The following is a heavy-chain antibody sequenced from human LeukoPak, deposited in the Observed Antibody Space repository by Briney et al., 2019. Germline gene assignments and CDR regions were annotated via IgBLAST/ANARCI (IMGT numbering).Heavy chain of an antibody. V-gene: IGHV4-34*01. CDR1: GGSFSGYY. J-gene: IGHJ6*02. Sequence: SETLSLTCAVYGGSFSGYYWSGIPQPPGKGLGGMGEINHIGSTNYTPSLKSRVTISVDTSKNQFSLKLSSVTAADTAVYYCARNLLTIFGVVPYYYYGMDVWGQGTTVTVSS. CDR2: INHIGST. CDR3: ARNLLTIFGVVPYYYYGMDV. D-gene: IGHD3-3*01.